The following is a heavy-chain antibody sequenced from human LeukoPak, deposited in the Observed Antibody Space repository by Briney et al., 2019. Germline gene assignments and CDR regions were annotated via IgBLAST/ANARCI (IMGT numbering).Heavy chain of an antibody. D-gene: IGHD3-10*01. J-gene: IGHJ4*02. Sequence: GGSLRLSCAASGFFFSSYWMTWVRQAPGKGLEWVANIKQDASEKYYVDSVKGRFTISRDNAKNSLYLQMSSLRAEDTAVYYCARGVYYYGSGSLDYWGQGTLVTVSS. CDR2: IKQDASEK. CDR3: ARGVYYYGSGSLDY. CDR1: GFFFSSYW. V-gene: IGHV3-7*01.